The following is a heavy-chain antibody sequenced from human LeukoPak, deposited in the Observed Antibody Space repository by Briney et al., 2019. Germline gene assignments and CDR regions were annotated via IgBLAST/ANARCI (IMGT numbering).Heavy chain of an antibody. CDR3: ARDRGADDAFDI. V-gene: IGHV3-48*01. CDR2: ISSSSSTI. J-gene: IGHJ3*02. CDR1: GFTFSSYS. D-gene: IGHD3-10*01. Sequence: GGSLRLSCAASGFTFSSYSMKWVRQAPGKGPEWVSYISSSSSTIYYTDSVKGRFTISRDNAKNSMYLQMNSLRAEDTAVYYCARDRGADDAFDIWGQGTMVTVSS.